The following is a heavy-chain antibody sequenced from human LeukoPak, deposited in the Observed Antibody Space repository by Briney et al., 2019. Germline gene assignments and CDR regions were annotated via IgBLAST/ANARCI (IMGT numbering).Heavy chain of an antibody. Sequence: PGGSLRLSCAASGFTFDDYAMHWGRQAPGTGLEWGSGISWNSGSIGYADSVTGRFAISRNNAKNSLYLQMDSLRAEDTALYYCAKGLYGSGSLVSALDYWGQGTLVTVSS. CDR3: AKGLYGSGSLVSALDY. J-gene: IGHJ4*02. D-gene: IGHD3-10*01. CDR1: GFTFDDYA. V-gene: IGHV3-9*01. CDR2: ISWNSGSI.